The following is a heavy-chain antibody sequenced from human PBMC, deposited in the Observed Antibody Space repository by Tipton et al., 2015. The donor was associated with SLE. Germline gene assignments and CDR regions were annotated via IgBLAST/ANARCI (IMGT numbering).Heavy chain of an antibody. CDR2: ISSSSSYI. CDR3: ARAYSSSWYFDY. Sequence: SLRLSCAASGFTFDNYGMHWVRQAPGKGLEWVSSISSSSSYIYYADSVKGRFTISRDNAKNSLYLQMNSLRAEDTAVYYCARAYSSSWYFDYWGQGTLVTVSS. CDR1: GFTFDNYG. V-gene: IGHV3-21*01. D-gene: IGHD6-13*01. J-gene: IGHJ4*02.